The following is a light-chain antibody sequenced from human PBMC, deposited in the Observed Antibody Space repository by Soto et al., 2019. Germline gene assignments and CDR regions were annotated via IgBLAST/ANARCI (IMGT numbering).Light chain of an antibody. CDR2: DAS. CDR1: QSISSW. Sequence: DIQMTQSPSTLSASVEDRVTITCRASQSISSWLAWYQQKPGKAPKLLIYDASSLESGVPSRFSGSGSGTEFTLTISSLRPDDFATYYCQQYNDYSAWTFGQGTKVDIK. J-gene: IGKJ1*01. V-gene: IGKV1-5*01. CDR3: QQYNDYSAWT.